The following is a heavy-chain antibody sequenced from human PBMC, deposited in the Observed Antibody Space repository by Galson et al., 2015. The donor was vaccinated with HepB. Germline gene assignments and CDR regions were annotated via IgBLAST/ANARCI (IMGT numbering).Heavy chain of an antibody. CDR2: FDPEDGET. D-gene: IGHD3-22*01. J-gene: IGHJ5*02. V-gene: IGHV1-24*01. Sequence: SCKVSGYTLTELSMHWVRQAPGKGLEWMGGFDPEDGETIYAQKFQGRVTMTEDTSTDTAYMELSSLRSEDTAVYYCATEGYYDQGIWFDPWGQGTLVTVSS. CDR3: ATEGYYDQGIWFDP. CDR1: GYTLTELS.